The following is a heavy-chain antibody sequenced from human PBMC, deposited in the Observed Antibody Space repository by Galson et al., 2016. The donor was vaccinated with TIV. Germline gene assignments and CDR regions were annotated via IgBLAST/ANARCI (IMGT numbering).Heavy chain of an antibody. Sequence: SCKASGYIFINYYIHWVRQAPGQGLEWLGWFNPDSGATQYAQKFQGRVTMTRDTSISTAYMELRRLISDDTAVYYCARVNWARAFDYWGQGTLVTVSP. CDR1: GYIFINYY. CDR3: ARVNWARAFDY. D-gene: IGHD7-27*01. V-gene: IGHV1-2*02. J-gene: IGHJ4*02. CDR2: FNPDSGAT.